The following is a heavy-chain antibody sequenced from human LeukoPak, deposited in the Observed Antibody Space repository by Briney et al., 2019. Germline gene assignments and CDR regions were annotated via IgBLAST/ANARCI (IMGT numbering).Heavy chain of an antibody. CDR1: GFTVSSNY. V-gene: IGHV3-66*04. CDR2: IYPNGNT. Sequence: GGSLRLSCAVSGFTVSSNYMNWVRQAPGKGLEWVSMIYPNGNTFYTDSVKGRFTISRDKSKNTLDLQMSSLKAEDTAVYYCARRGHGYGSPFDYWGQGTLVTVSS. CDR3: ARRGHGYGSPFDY. D-gene: IGHD5-18*01. J-gene: IGHJ4*02.